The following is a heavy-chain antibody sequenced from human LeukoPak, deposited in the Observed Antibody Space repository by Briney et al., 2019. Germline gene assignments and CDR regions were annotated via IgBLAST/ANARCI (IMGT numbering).Heavy chain of an antibody. D-gene: IGHD1-26*01. CDR3: ARDPYSGSYGPYYYYYMDV. CDR1: GFTFTTYW. CDR2: IKQDGSEQ. J-gene: IGHJ6*03. V-gene: IGHV3-7*01. Sequence: GGSLRLSCAASGFTFTTYWMGWVRQAPGKGLEWVANIKQDGSEQYYVDSVKGRFTISRDNAKNSLSLQMNSLRAEDTAVYYCARDPYSGSYGPYYYYYMDVWGEGTTVTISS.